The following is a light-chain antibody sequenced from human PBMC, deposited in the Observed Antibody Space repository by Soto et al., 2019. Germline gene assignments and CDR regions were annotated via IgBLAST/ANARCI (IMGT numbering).Light chain of an antibody. CDR2: EVS. Sequence: QSVLTQPASVSGSPGQSIAISCTGTSSDVGAYNFVSWYQQHPGKAPKLMIYEVSNRPSGVSSRFSGSKSGNTASLTISGLQAEDEADYYCSSYTGSSTQYVFGTGTKVTVL. V-gene: IGLV2-14*01. CDR1: SSDVGAYNF. J-gene: IGLJ1*01. CDR3: SSYTGSSTQYV.